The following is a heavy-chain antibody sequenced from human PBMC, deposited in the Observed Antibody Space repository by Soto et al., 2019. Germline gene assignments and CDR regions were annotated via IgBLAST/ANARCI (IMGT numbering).Heavy chain of an antibody. V-gene: IGHV4-59*01. J-gene: IGHJ3*02. D-gene: IGHD3-3*01. CDR3: ASSGDFWSQGAFDI. CDR2: IYYSGST. CDR1: GGSISSYY. Sequence: ASETLSLTCTVSGGSISSYYWSWIRQPPGKGLEWIGYIYYSGSTNYNPSLKSRVTISVDTSKNQFSLKLSSVTAADTAVYYCASSGDFWSQGAFDIWGQGTMVTVSS.